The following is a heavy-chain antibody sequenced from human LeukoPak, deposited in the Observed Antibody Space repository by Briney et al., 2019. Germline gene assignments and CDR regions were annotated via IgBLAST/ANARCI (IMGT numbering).Heavy chain of an antibody. CDR2: IYYSGST. CDR3: ARGVGVRGVATFDY. D-gene: IGHD3-10*01. Sequence: PSETPSLTCTVSGGSISSYYWSWIRQPPGKGLEWIGYIYYSGSTNYNPSLKSRVTISVDTSKNQFSLKLSSVTAADTAVYYCARGVGVRGVATFDYWGQGTLVTVSS. CDR1: GGSISSYY. J-gene: IGHJ4*02. V-gene: IGHV4-59*01.